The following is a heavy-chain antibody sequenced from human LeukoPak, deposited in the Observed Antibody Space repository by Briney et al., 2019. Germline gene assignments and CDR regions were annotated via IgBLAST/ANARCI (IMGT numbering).Heavy chain of an antibody. CDR3: ARGDTVTGFDY. CDR2: INPSGGST. Sequence: GASVKVSCKASGYTFTGYYMHWVRQAPGQGLEWMGIINPSGGSTSYAQKFQGRVTMTRDTSTRTVYMELSSLRSEDTAVYYCARGDTVTGFDYWGQGTLVTVSS. V-gene: IGHV1-46*01. D-gene: IGHD4-17*01. CDR1: GYTFTGYY. J-gene: IGHJ4*02.